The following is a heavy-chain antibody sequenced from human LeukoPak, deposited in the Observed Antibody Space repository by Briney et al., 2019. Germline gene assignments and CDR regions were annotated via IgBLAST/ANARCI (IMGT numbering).Heavy chain of an antibody. Sequence: ASVKVSCKASGYTFTGYYIHWVRQAPGQGLEWMGWINPNSGGTNYEQKFQGRVTMTRYTSISTAYMELSRLRSDDTAVYYCARVDPAAIPIVVVPAAPGDYWGQGTLVTVSS. J-gene: IGHJ4*02. CDR2: INPNSGGT. D-gene: IGHD2-2*01. V-gene: IGHV1-2*02. CDR1: GYTFTGYY. CDR3: ARVDPAAIPIVVVPAAPGDY.